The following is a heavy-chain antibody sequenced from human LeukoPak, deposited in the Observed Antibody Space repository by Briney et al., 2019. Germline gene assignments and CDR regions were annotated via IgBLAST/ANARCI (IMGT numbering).Heavy chain of an antibody. CDR3: ARVGTMVRGVIMYYFDY. D-gene: IGHD3-10*01. CDR1: GGSISSYY. CDR2: IYYSGST. Sequence: SETLSLTCTVSGGSISSYYWSWIRQPPGKGLEWIGYIYYSGSTNYNPPLKSRVTISVDTSKNQFSLKLSSVTAADTAVYYCARVGTMVRGVIMYYFDYWGQGTLVTVSS. J-gene: IGHJ4*02. V-gene: IGHV4-59*01.